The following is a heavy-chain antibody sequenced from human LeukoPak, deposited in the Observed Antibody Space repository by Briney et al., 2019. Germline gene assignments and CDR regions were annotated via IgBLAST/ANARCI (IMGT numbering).Heavy chain of an antibody. CDR1: GGSFSGYY. CDR3: ARARVLRFLEWLLIRSEFDY. V-gene: IGHV4-34*01. CDR2: INHSGST. D-gene: IGHD3-3*01. Sequence: SETLSLTCAVYGGSFSGYYWSWIRQPPGKGLERIGEINHSGSTNYNPSLKSRVTISVDTSKNQFSLKLSSVTAADTAVYYCARARVLRFLEWLLIRSEFDYWGQGTLVTVSS. J-gene: IGHJ4*02.